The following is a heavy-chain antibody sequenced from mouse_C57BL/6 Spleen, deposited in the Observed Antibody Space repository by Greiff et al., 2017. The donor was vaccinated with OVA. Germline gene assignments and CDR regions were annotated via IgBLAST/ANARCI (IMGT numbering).Heavy chain of an antibody. CDR2: IYPGDGDT. D-gene: IGHD2-3*01. V-gene: IGHV1-80*01. CDR1: GYAFSSYW. J-gene: IGHJ2*01. Sequence: QVQLQQSGAELVKPGASVKISCKASGYAFSSYWMNWVKQRPGKGLEWIGQIYPGDGDTNYNGKFKGKATLTADKSSSTAYMQLSSLTSEDSAVYFCATQTGGYYLFDDWGQGTTLTVSS. CDR3: ATQTGGYYLFDD.